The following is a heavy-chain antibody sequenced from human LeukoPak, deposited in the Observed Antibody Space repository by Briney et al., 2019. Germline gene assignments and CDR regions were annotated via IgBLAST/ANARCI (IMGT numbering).Heavy chain of an antibody. CDR3: AREVVPAARWHNWFDP. CDR2: KWYDGSNK. V-gene: IGHV3-33*01. D-gene: IGHD2-2*01. CDR1: ELTSGAFG. Sequence: GGPLGPSVARPELTSGAFGMPGVAQVLGRGWGGGPVKWYDGSNKYYADSVKGRFTISRDNSKNTLYLQMNSLRAEDTAVYYCAREVVPAARWHNWFDPWGQGTLVTVSS. J-gene: IGHJ5*02.